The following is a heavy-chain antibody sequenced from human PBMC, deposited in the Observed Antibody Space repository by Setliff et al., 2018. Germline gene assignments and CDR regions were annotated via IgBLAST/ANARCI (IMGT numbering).Heavy chain of an antibody. J-gene: IGHJ6*02. CDR2: IYTNGAT. D-gene: IGHD2-21*01. Sequence: SETQSLTCTVSGASLSSGSYYWSWVRQSAGKGPEWIGHIYTNGATNYSPSLKSRVSISADTSKNVLSLRLTSVTAADTAVYYCAKEYVVISFVRNSHQHYGMDVWGQGTAVTVSS. CDR3: AKEYVVISFVRNSHQHYGMDV. V-gene: IGHV4-61*09. CDR1: GASLSSGSYY.